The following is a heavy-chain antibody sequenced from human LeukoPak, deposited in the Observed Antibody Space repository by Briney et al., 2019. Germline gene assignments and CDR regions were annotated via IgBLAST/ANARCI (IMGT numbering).Heavy chain of an antibody. D-gene: IGHD4-17*01. Sequence: PGESLKISCKGSAYMFANYWIGWVRQMPGKGLEWMGIIYPADSDTRYSPSFQGQVNMSVDKSTSTAFLHWSSLKVSDTAIYYCARQSSDSDYGSSMDVWGQGTTVTVSS. CDR2: IYPADSDT. J-gene: IGHJ6*02. CDR1: AYMFANYW. CDR3: ARQSSDSDYGSSMDV. V-gene: IGHV5-51*01.